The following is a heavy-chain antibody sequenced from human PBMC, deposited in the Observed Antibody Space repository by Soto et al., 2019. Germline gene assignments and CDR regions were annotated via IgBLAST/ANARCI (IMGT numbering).Heavy chain of an antibody. D-gene: IGHD1-26*01. J-gene: IGHJ5*02. CDR1: GVSISHSITDYY. CDR2: SHYSWSA. V-gene: IGHV4-61*08. Sequence: QVQLQESGPGLVKPSETLSLTCTVSGVSISHSITDYYWTWIRQSPGNRLEWIGYSHYSWSANYNPTLNSPVTISVDRSKNQVALTLRSVTAADTAVYYCVRGLPRQKGGEWFRAWGQGRLVTVSS. CDR3: VRGLPRQKGGEWFRA.